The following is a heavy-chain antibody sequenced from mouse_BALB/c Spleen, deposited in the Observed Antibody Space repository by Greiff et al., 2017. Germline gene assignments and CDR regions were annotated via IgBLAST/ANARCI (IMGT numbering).Heavy chain of an antibody. CDR2: IYPGDGDT. V-gene: IGHV1-87*01. Sequence: VQLQESGAELARPGASGKLSCKASGYTFTSYWMQWVKQRPVQGLEWIGAIYPGDGDTRYTQKFKGKATLTADKSSSTAYMQLSSLASEDSAVYYCASGGWLPYAMDYWGQGTSVTVSS. CDR1: GYTFTSYW. J-gene: IGHJ4*01. D-gene: IGHD2-3*01. CDR3: ASGGWLPYAMDY.